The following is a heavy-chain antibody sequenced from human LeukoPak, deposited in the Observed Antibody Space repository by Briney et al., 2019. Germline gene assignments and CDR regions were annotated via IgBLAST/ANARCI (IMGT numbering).Heavy chain of an antibody. D-gene: IGHD6-19*01. CDR2: IIPIFGTA. Sequence: ASVKVSCKASGGTFSSYAISWVRQAPGQGLEWMGGIIPIFGTANYAQKFQGRVTITADKSTSTAYMELSSQRSEDTAVYYCARELMSSGYDYWGQGTLVTVSS. CDR3: ARELMSSGYDY. CDR1: GGTFSSYA. V-gene: IGHV1-69*06. J-gene: IGHJ4*02.